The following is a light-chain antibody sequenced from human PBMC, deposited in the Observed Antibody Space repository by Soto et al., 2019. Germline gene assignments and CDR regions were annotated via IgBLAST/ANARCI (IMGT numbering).Light chain of an antibody. V-gene: IGLV2-14*01. J-gene: IGLJ1*01. CDR2: DVS. CDR3: SSYTSSSTLDV. CDR1: SSDVGGYNY. Sequence: QSALTQPASVSGSPGQSITISCTGTSSDVGGYNYVSWYQQHPGKAPKLMSYDVSNRPSGVSNRFSGSKSGNTASLTISGLQAEDEADYYCSSYTSSSTLDVCGTGTKLTVL.